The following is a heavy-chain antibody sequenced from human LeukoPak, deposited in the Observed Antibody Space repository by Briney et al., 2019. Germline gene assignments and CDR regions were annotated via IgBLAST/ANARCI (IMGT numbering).Heavy chain of an antibody. CDR1: GGSLSSSSYY. CDR3: ARDLNPSITIFGVAIIGPFDY. V-gene: IGHV4-39*07. D-gene: IGHD3-3*01. J-gene: IGHJ4*02. Sequence: SETLSLTCTVSGGSLSSSSYYWGWIRQPPGKGLEWIGSIYYSGSTYYNPSLKSRVTISVDTSKNQFSLKLSSVTAADTAVYYCARDLNPSITIFGVAIIGPFDYWGQGTLVTVSS. CDR2: IYYSGST.